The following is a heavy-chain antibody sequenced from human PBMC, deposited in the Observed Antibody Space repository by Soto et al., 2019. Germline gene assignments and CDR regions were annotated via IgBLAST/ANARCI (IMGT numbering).Heavy chain of an antibody. CDR3: VKLRLELLYLDS. CDR2: ISASGDNT. D-gene: IGHD1-7*01. J-gene: IGHJ4*02. CDR1: GFTFNRYG. V-gene: IGHV3-23*01. Sequence: LRLSCAASGFTFNRYGISWVRQAPGKGLEWVSAISASGDNTYYADSVKGRFTISRDSSNNTLYLQMNSLRADDTALYYCVKLRLELLYLDSWGLGALVTVSS.